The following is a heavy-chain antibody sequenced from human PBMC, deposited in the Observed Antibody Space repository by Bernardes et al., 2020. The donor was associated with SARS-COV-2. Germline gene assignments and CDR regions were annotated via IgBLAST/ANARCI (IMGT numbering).Heavy chain of an antibody. V-gene: IGHV1-46*03. CDR1: GYTFTSYF. CDR3: CRDSSGGSFSYFDS. D-gene: IGHD2-15*01. J-gene: IGHJ4*02. Sequence: ASVKVSCKASGYTFTSYFIHWVRQAPGQGLEWMGIITPSDGATTYAQNFQDRVTMTRDTSTGTVYMELSNLRSDDSAVFYCCRDSSGGSFSYFDSWGQGTPVTVSS. CDR2: ITPSDGAT.